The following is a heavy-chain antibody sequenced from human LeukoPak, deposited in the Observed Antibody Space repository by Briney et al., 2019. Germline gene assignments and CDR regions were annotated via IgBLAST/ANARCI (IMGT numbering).Heavy chain of an antibody. CDR1: GGSISSGGYY. D-gene: IGHD3-9*01. CDR2: IYYSGST. CDR3: ARGLLYHDILTGYYTQAGSFFDY. J-gene: IGHJ4*02. Sequence: PSETLSLTCTVSGGSISSGGYYWSWIRQHPGKGLEWIGYIYYSGSTYYNPSLKSRVTISVDTSKNQFSLKLSSVTAADTAVYYCARGLLYHDILTGYYTQAGSFFDYWGQGTLVTVSS. V-gene: IGHV4-31*03.